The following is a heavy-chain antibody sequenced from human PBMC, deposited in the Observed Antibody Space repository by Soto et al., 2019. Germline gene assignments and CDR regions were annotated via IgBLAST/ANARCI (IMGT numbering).Heavy chain of an antibody. J-gene: IGHJ6*02. CDR1: SYTFTSYG. V-gene: IGHV1-18*01. CDR3: ARDCGYGYGMDV. D-gene: IGHD2-15*01. CDR2: ITAYNGNT. Sequence: GASVKVSCKASSYTFTSYGFSWVRQAPGQGLEWMGWITAYNGNTKYAQKWQGRVTMTTDTSTSTAYMELRSLRSDDTAMYYCARDCGYGYGMDVWGQGTTVTVS.